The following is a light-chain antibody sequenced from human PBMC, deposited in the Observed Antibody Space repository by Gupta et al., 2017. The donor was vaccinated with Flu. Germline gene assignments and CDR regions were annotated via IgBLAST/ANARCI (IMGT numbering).Light chain of an antibody. Sequence: VTLGQPASISCRSSQSLVHRNGNTYLHWFHQRPGQSPRRLIYKVSNRDSGVPDRFSGSGSDTDFTLEISRVEADDVGVYYCMQGTSWPYAFGQGTKLEI. CDR2: KVS. J-gene: IGKJ2*01. CDR3: MQGTSWPYA. V-gene: IGKV2-30*02. CDR1: QSLVHRNGNTY.